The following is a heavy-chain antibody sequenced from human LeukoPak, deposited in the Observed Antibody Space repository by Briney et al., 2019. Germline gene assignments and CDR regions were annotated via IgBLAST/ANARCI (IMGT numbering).Heavy chain of an antibody. CDR2: TYYRSKWYN. CDR1: GDSVSSNSAA. J-gene: IGHJ6*02. D-gene: IGHD6-19*01. V-gene: IGHV6-1*01. CDR3: ARIEAGTYDRYHYGMDV. Sequence: SQTLSLTCAISGDSVSSNSAAWHWIRQSPSRGLGWLGRTYYRSKWYNDYAVSVKSRISINADTPKNQFSLQLNSVTPEGTAVYYCARIEAGTYDRYHYGMDVWGQGTTVTVSS.